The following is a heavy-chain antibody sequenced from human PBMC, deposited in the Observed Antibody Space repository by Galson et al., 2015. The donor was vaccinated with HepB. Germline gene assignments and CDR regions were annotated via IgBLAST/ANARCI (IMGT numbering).Heavy chain of an antibody. CDR1: GYSFTSYW. CDR3: ARHDPGIAAAGKYYYYYGMDV. V-gene: IGHV5-10-1*01. D-gene: IGHD6-13*01. Sequence: QSGAEVKKPGESLRISCKGSGYSFTSYWISWVRQMPGKGLEWMGRIDPSDSYTNYSPSFQGHVTISADKSISTAYLQWSSLKASDTAMYYCARHDPGIAAAGKYYYYYGMDVWGQGTTVTVSS. CDR2: IDPSDSYT. J-gene: IGHJ6*02.